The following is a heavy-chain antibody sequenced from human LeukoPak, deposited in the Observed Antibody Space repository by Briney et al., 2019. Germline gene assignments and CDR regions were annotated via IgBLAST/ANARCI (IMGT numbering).Heavy chain of an antibody. CDR2: TYTGGNS. V-gene: IGHV3-53*01. CDR3: ARGGRGSAAVVAPRSFDI. J-gene: IGHJ3*02. Sequence: GGSLRLSCVASGFTVSSIHMVWVRQAPGKGLEWVSVTYTGGNSYYADSVKGRFIISRDISKNTLYLQMNSLRAEDPALYYCARGGRGSAAVVAPRSFDIWGQGTMVTVSS. D-gene: IGHD3-22*01. CDR1: GFTVSSIH.